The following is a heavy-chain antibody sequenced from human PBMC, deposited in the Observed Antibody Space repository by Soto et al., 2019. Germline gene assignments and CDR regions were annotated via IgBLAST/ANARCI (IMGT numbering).Heavy chain of an antibody. CDR3: ARRLFSSTWPSYFDY. CDR1: GGSISSSSYY. V-gene: IGHV4-39*01. J-gene: IGHJ4*02. D-gene: IGHD6-13*01. Sequence: SETLSLTCTVSGGSISSSSYYWGWIRQPPGKGLEWFGCIHYSGSTYYNPSLRSRVTSSVDTSKNQFSLKVSSVTAADTAVYYCARRLFSSTWPSYFDYWGQGTLVTVSS. CDR2: IHYSGST.